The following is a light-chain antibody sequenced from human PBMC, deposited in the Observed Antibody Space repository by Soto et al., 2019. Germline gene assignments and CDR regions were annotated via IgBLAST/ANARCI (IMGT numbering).Light chain of an antibody. CDR3: QQYDNLTPLT. J-gene: IGKJ4*01. V-gene: IGKV1-33*01. CDR1: HNINNY. Sequence: DIQMTQSPSSLSASVGDRVTITCQASHNINNYLNWYQQKPGRAPKLLIYNASNLETRVPSRFSGSVSGTDFTFTISSLQPEDSAIYFCQQYDNLTPLTFRGGTKVEIK. CDR2: NAS.